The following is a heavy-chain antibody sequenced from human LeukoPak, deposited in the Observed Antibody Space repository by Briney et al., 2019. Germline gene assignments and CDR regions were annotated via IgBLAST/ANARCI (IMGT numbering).Heavy chain of an antibody. J-gene: IGHJ5*02. CDR1: GGSICSYY. CDR2: IYYSGST. D-gene: IGHD6-19*01. Sequence: SETLSLTCTVSGGSICSYYWSWIRQPPGKGLEWIGYIYYSGSTNYNPSLKSRVTISVDTSKNQFSLKLSSVTAADTAVYYCARDNSGWFHWFDPWGQGTPVTVSS. CDR3: ARDNSGWFHWFDP. V-gene: IGHV4-59*01.